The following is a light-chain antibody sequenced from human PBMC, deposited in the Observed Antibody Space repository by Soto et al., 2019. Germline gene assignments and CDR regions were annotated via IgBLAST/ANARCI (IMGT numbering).Light chain of an antibody. CDR3: QQDNNSPT. V-gene: IGKV3D-15*01. CDR1: QSVSSN. J-gene: IGKJ1*01. Sequence: EIGLSQSAATLSVSPGERATLSCRASQSVSSNLAWYQQKNGQAPRRLIYGASTRATGIPARFSGSGSGTESTLTISRLPSEDFAVYYCQQDNNSPTFGQGTKVDVK. CDR2: GAS.